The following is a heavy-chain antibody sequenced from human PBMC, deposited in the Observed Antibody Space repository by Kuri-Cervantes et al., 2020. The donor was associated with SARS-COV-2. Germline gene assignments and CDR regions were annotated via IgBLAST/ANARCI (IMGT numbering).Heavy chain of an antibody. Sequence: GGSLRLSCAASGFTFSSNYMSWVRQAPGKGLEWVSVIYSGGNTSYADSVKGRFTISRDNSRNTLYLQMNRLRAEDPAVYYCAGGHVRRVYLSTPAPYYFDFWGQGILVTVSS. CDR2: IYSGGNT. D-gene: IGHD3-10*02. V-gene: IGHV3-53*01. J-gene: IGHJ4*02. CDR1: GFTFSSNY. CDR3: AGGHVRRVYLSTPAPYYFDF.